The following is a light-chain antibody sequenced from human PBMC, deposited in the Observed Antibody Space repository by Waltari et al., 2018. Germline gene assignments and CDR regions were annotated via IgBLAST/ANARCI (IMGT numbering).Light chain of an antibody. CDR1: HDIAGW. CDR3: QQGSSFPWT. J-gene: IGKJ1*01. Sequence: DIQMTQSPSSVSASVGDRVTITCRASHDIAGWLAWYQQKPGKAPKVLISGASNLQSGVPSRFSGSVSGTEFTLTISSLQPEDFATDFCQQGSSFPWTFGQGTNVEIK. CDR2: GAS. V-gene: IGKV1-12*01.